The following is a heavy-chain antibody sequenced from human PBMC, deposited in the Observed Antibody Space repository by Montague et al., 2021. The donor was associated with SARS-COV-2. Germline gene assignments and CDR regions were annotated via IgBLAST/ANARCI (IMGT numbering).Heavy chain of an antibody. CDR3: AREYYYDSSGYYGYAFDI. J-gene: IGHJ3*02. CDR2: IDWDDDK. V-gene: IGHV2-70*11. CDR1: GFSLSTSEMC. D-gene: IGHD3-22*01. Sequence: PALVKPTQTLTLTCTFSGFSLSTSEMCVSWIRQPPGKALEWLARIDWDDDKYYSTSLKTRLTISKDTSKNQVVLTMTNMDPVDTATYYCAREYYYDSSGYYGYAFDIWGQGTMVTVSS.